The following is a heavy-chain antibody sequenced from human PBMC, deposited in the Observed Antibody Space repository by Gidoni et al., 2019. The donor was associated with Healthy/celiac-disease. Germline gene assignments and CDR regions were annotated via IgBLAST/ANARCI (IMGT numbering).Heavy chain of an antibody. CDR3: AKDSLDGDYGGYYFDY. J-gene: IGHJ4*02. D-gene: IGHD4-17*01. Sequence: EVQLVESGGVVVQPGGSLSLSCAASGFTFDDYTMPWVRQAPGKGLEWVSLISWDGGSTYYADSVKGRFTISRDNSKNSLYLQMNSLRTEDTDLYYCAKDSLDGDYGGYYFDYWGQGTLVTVSS. CDR1: GFTFDDYT. CDR2: ISWDGGST. V-gene: IGHV3-43*01.